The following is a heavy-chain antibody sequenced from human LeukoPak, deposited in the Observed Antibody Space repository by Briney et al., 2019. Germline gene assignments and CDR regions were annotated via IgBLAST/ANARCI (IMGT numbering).Heavy chain of an antibody. V-gene: IGHV4-38-2*02. J-gene: IGHJ4*02. D-gene: IGHD2-2*01. CDR2: IYHSGST. CDR3: ARDLRGFRDIVVVPAVFSFDY. Sequence: PSETLSLTCTLSGYSISSGYYWGWIRQPPGKGMEWIGSIYHSGSTYYNPSLKSRVTISVDTSKNQFSLKLSSVTAADMAVYYCARDLRGFRDIVVVPAVFSFDYWGQGTLVTVSS. CDR1: GYSISSGYY.